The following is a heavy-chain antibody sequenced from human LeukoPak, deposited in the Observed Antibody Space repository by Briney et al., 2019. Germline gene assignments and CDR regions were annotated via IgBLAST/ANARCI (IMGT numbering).Heavy chain of an antibody. CDR3: SKIGSSGLRVDY. CDR2: IYSGGST. V-gene: IGHV3-66*01. J-gene: IGHJ4*02. Sequence: GGSLRLSCAASEFSVGSNYMTWVRQAPGKGLEWVSLIYSGGSTYYADSVKGRFTISRDNSKNTLYLQMNSLRAEDTAVYYCSKIGSSGLRVDYWGQGTLVTVSS. CDR1: EFSVGSNY. D-gene: IGHD3-22*01.